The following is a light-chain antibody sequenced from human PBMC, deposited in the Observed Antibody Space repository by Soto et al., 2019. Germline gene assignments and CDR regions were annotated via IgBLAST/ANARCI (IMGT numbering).Light chain of an antibody. CDR3: SSYTSSTTVV. V-gene: IGLV2-14*01. Sequence: QCALTQPASVSGSPGQSITISCTGTSSDVGGYNYVSWYQQHPGKAPKLMIYEVSNRPSGVSTRFSGSKSGNTASLTISGLQAEDEADYYCSSYTSSTTVVFGGGTKLTVL. J-gene: IGLJ2*01. CDR1: SSDVGGYNY. CDR2: EVS.